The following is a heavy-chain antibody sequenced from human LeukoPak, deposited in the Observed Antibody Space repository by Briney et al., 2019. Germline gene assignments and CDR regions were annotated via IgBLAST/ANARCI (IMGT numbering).Heavy chain of an antibody. J-gene: IGHJ5*02. CDR3: ARGPAMVRGVIANWFDP. CDR1: GYTFSSYD. V-gene: IGHV1-8*01. D-gene: IGHD3-10*01. CDR2: MNPSSGNT. Sequence: ASVKVSCKASGYTFSSYDINWVRQATGQGLEWMGWMNPSSGNTGYAQKFQGRVTMTRNTSISTAYMELSSLRSEDTAVYYCARGPAMVRGVIANWFDPWGQGTLVTVSS.